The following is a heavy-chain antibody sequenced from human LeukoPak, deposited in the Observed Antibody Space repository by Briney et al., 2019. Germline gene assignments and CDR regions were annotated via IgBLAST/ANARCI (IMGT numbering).Heavy chain of an antibody. CDR2: IIPIFGTA. V-gene: IGHV1-69*06. Sequence: GASVKVSCKASGGTFSSYAISWVRQAPGQGLEWMGGIIPIFGTANYAQKFQGRVTITADKSTSTAYMELSSLRSEDTAVYYCAGGPYGYIYYYYYYMDVWGKGTTVTVSS. CDR3: AGGPYGYIYYYYYYMDV. J-gene: IGHJ6*03. D-gene: IGHD5-18*01. CDR1: GGTFSSYA.